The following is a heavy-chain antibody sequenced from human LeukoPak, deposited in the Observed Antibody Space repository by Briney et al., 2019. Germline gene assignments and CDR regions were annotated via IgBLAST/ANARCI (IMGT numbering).Heavy chain of an antibody. CDR2: ISGSGTNT. CDR3: ARRAGAYSHPYDY. CDR1: GFTFSSYA. D-gene: IGHD4/OR15-4a*01. V-gene: IGHV3-23*01. Sequence: QSGGSLRLSCAASGFTFSSYAMSWVRQAPGKGLEWVSAISGSGTNTYYADSVKGRFTISRDNSKNTLYLQMNSLRAEDTAVYYCARRAGAYSHPYDYWGQGTLVTVSS. J-gene: IGHJ4*02.